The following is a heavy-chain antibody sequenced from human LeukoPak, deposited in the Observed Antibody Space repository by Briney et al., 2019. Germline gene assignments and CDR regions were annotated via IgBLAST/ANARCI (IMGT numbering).Heavy chain of an antibody. CDR1: GYTFNNHY. CDR2: IIPIFGTA. CDR3: ASPNRIAAAGSYYYGMDV. Sequence: GASVKVSCKASGYTFNNHYIYWVRQAPGQGLEWMGGIIPIFGTANYAQKFQGRVTITADESTSTAYMELSSLRSEDTAVYYCASPNRIAAAGSYYYGMDVWGQGTTVTVSS. J-gene: IGHJ6*02. V-gene: IGHV1-69*13. D-gene: IGHD6-13*01.